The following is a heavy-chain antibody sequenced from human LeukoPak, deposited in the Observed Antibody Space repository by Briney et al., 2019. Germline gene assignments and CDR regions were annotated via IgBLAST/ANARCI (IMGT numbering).Heavy chain of an antibody. J-gene: IGHJ6*03. CDR2: IYYSGST. CDR1: GGSISSYY. CDR3: ARDTNYDFWSGKGYSYMDV. D-gene: IGHD3-3*01. V-gene: IGHV4-59*12. Sequence: SETLSLTCTVSGGSISSYYWSWIRQPPGKGLEWIGYIYYSGSTNYNPSLKSRVTISVDTSKNQFSLKLGSVTAADTAVYYCARDTNYDFWSGKGYSYMDVWGKGTTVTVSS.